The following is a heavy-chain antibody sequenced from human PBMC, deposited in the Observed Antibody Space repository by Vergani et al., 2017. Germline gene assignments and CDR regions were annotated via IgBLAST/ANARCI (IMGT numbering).Heavy chain of an antibody. J-gene: IGHJ4*02. CDR1: GFTFSSYA. CDR3: AKDMYGYYDSSGYFDY. V-gene: IGHV3-9*01. CDR2: ISWNSGTI. Sequence: EVQLLESGGGLVQPGGSLRLSCVASGFTFSSYAMSWVRQAPGKGLEWVSGISWNSGTIGYADSVKGRFTISRNNAKDSLYLQMNSLRAEDTALYYCAKDMYGYYDSSGYFDYWGQGTLGTVSS. D-gene: IGHD3-22*01.